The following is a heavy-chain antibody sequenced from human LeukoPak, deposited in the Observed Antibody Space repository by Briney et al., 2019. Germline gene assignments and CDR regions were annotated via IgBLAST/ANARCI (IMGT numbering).Heavy chain of an antibody. D-gene: IGHD3-16*02. J-gene: IGHJ3*02. CDR2: IVVGSGNT. V-gene: IGHV1-58*02. CDR1: GFTFTNSG. Sequence: SVKVSCKASGFTFTNSGMQWVRQARGQRLEWIGWIVVGSGNTNYAQKFQERVTITRDMSTSTAYMELSSLRSEDTAVYYCAIDGYSDAFDIWGQGTMVTVSS. CDR3: AIDGYSDAFDI.